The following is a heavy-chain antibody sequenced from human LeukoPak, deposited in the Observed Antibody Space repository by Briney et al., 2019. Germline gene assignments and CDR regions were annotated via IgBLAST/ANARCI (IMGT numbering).Heavy chain of an antibody. Sequence: PSETLSLTCALSTVSGSSGNFWSWVRQPPGEGLEWIGEVHKSGRTNYNPSLKTRVTISIDASKNQLSLEVTSGTAADTAVYNCARELRGAPTPGAYWGQGTRVTVSS. CDR2: VHKSGRT. CDR3: ARELRGAPTPGAY. V-gene: IGHV4-4*02. CDR1: TVSGSSGNF. D-gene: IGHD1-26*01. J-gene: IGHJ4*02.